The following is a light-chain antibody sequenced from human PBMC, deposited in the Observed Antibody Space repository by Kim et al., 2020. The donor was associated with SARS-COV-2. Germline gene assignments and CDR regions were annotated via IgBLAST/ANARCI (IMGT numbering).Light chain of an antibody. CDR1: QSISTW. J-gene: IGKJ1*01. Sequence: ASGGDRVTITCRASQSISTWLTWYQQKPGKVPKLLIYKASRLESGVPSRFSGSGSGTEFTLTISSLQPDDFATYYCQQYSSYYRTFGQGTKVDIK. CDR3: QQYSSYYRT. V-gene: IGKV1-5*03. CDR2: KAS.